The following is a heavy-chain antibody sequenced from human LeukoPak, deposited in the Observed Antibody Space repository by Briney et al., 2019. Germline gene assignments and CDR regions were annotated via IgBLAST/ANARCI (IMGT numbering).Heavy chain of an antibody. CDR1: GFTFSNYV. V-gene: IGHV3-23*01. J-gene: IGHJ4*02. D-gene: IGHD1-26*01. Sequence: GGSLRLSCAASGFTFSNYVMSWVRQAPGKGLEWVSAISGSGGSTCYADSVKGRFTISRDNSKNTLYLQMNSLRAEDTALYYCAKDLNSGSLDYWGQGTLVTVSS. CDR2: ISGSGGST. CDR3: AKDLNSGSLDY.